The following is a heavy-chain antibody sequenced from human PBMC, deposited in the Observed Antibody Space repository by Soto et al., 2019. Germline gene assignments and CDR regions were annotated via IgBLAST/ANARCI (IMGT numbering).Heavy chain of an antibody. D-gene: IGHD6-19*01. CDR3: ARMYSSGSGWFHT. CDR1: GYSITAGGYY. V-gene: IGHV4-31*03. J-gene: IGHJ5*02. CDR2: FYSSGSI. Sequence: PSETLSLTCFVSGYSITAGGYYWSWIRHHPGKGLEWIGSFYSSGSIIYNPSLRSRVSISGDTSSNQFSMSLTSVTAADTARYYCARMYSSGSGWFHTWGQGTLFTVSS.